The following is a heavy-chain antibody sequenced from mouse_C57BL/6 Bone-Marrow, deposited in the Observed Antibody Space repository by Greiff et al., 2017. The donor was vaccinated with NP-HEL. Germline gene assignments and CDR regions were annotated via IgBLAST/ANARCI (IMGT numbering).Heavy chain of an antibody. V-gene: IGHV1-39*01. J-gene: IGHJ3*01. Sequence: EVQLQQSGPELVKPGASVKISCKASGYSFTDYNMNWVKQSHGQSLEWIGVINPNYGTTSYNQKFKGKATLTVDQSSSTAYMQLNSLTSEDSAVYYCAKEGYYYGSAPGCAYWGQGTLVTVSA. D-gene: IGHD1-1*01. CDR2: INPNYGTT. CDR3: AKEGYYYGSAPGCAY. CDR1: GYSFTDYN.